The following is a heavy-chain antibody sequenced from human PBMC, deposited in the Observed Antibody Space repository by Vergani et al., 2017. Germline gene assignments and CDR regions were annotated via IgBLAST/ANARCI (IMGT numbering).Heavy chain of an antibody. J-gene: IGHJ4*02. Sequence: EVQLVQSGAEVKKPGESLKISCKGSGYSFTSYWIGWVRQMPGKGLEWMGIIYPGDSDTRYSPSVQGQVTISADKSISTAYLQWSSLKASDTAMYYCARLSSGWLSNNYFDYWGQGTLVTVSS. CDR1: GYSFTSYW. CDR3: ARLSSGWLSNNYFDY. CDR2: IYPGDSDT. V-gene: IGHV5-51*01. D-gene: IGHD6-19*01.